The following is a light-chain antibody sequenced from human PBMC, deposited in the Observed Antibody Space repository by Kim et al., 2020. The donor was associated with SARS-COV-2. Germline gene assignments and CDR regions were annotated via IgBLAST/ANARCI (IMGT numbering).Light chain of an antibody. V-gene: IGKV3-15*01. CDR2: GAS. CDR1: KSVSSN. CDR3: QQYNNWPPT. J-gene: IGKJ1*01. Sequence: VSPGERATLSCRASKSVSSNLAWYQQKPGQAPRLLFYGASTRATGIPARFSGSGSGTEFTLTISSLQSEDFAVYYCQQYNNWPPTFGQGTKVDIK.